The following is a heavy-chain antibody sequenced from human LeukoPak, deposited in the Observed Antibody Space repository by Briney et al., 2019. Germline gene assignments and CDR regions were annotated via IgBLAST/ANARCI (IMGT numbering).Heavy chain of an antibody. V-gene: IGHV5-51*01. CDR1: GYSFTSYW. J-gene: IGHJ6*02. CDR3: ARHRILAAAGTSYYYSLDV. CDR2: IYPGDSDT. Sequence: GESLKISCKGSGYSFTSYWIGWVRQMPGKGLEWMGIIYPGDSDTRYSPSFQGQVTISADKSISTAYLQWSGLKASDTAMYYCARHRILAAAGTSYYYSLDVWGQGTTVTVSS. D-gene: IGHD6-13*01.